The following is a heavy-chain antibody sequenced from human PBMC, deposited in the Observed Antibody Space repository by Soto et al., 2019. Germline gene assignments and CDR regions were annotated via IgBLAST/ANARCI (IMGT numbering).Heavy chain of an antibody. Sequence: QVQLVQSGAEVKKPGASVKVSCKASGYTFTSYYMHWVRQAPGQGLEWMGIINPSGGSTSYAQKFQGRDTMTRDTSTNTVYMELSSLRSEDTAVYYCARDLHGGSGSPPDDYWGQGTLVTVSS. CDR1: GYTFTSYY. V-gene: IGHV1-46*01. CDR3: ARDLHGGSGSPPDDY. D-gene: IGHD3-22*01. J-gene: IGHJ4*02. CDR2: INPSGGST.